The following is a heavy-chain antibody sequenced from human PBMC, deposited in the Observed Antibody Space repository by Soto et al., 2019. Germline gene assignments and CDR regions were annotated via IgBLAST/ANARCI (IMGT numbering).Heavy chain of an antibody. D-gene: IGHD6-13*01. Sequence: GESLKISCKGSGYSFTSYWIGWVRQMPGKGLEWMGIIYPGDSDTRYSPSFQGQVTISADKSISTAYLQWSSLKASDTAMYYCARTAATGNYYYGVDVCGQGTTVTVYS. V-gene: IGHV5-51*01. CDR2: IYPGDSDT. CDR1: GYSFTSYW. CDR3: ARTAATGNYYYGVDV. J-gene: IGHJ6*02.